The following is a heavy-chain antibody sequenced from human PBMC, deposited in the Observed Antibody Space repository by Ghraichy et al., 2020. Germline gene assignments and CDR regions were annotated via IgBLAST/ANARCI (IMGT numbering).Heavy chain of an antibody. CDR3: TTRSSSSWYNY. J-gene: IGHJ4*02. D-gene: IGHD6-13*01. V-gene: IGHV3-15*01. CDR1: GFTFSNAW. Sequence: GESLNISCAASGFTFSNAWMSWVRQAPGKGLEWVGRIKSKTDGGTTDYAAPVKGRFTISRDDSKNKLYLQMHSLKTEDTAVYYCTTRSSSSWYNYWGQGTLVTVSS. CDR2: IKSKTDGGTT.